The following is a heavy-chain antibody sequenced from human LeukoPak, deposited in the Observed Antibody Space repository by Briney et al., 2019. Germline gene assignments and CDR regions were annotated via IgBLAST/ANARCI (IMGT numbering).Heavy chain of an antibody. J-gene: IGHJ5*02. CDR1: GFSISGYW. CDR2: IKNDGSAT. Sequence: GGSLRLSCAAPGFSISGYWMHWVRQAPGKGLVWVSRIKNDGSATMYADSVKGRFTVSRDNAKNTLYLQMNSLRVEDTGVYYCTRSDWFDPWGQGTLVTVSS. CDR3: TRSDWFDP. V-gene: IGHV3-74*03.